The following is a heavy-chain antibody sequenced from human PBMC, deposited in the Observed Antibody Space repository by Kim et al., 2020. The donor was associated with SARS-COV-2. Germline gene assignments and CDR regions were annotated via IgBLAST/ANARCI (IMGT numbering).Heavy chain of an antibody. D-gene: IGHD2-21*02. Sequence: GGSLRLSCAASEFTFKKYAMSWVRQAPGKGLEWVSGISGSGGVTYYADSVKGRFSISRDNSKNTHYLQMNSLSDDATAVYYCVKESGDWPYSSYGMDVWG. CDR1: EFTFKKYA. V-gene: IGHV3-23*01. J-gene: IGHJ6*01. CDR3: VKESGDWPYSSYGMDV. CDR2: ISGSGGVT.